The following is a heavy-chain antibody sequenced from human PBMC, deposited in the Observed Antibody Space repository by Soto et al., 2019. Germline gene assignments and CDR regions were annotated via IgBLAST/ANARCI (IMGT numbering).Heavy chain of an antibody. Sequence: GGSLRLSCAASGSTFSSYGMHWVRQAPGKGLEWVAVIWYDGSNKYYADSVKGRFTISRDNSKNTLYLQMNGVGAEDTAVYYCSRAYSTGYGTDVWGQGTTVTVSS. CDR2: IWYDGSNK. CDR3: SRAYSTGYGTDV. D-gene: IGHD4-4*01. CDR1: GSTFSSYG. V-gene: IGHV3-33*01. J-gene: IGHJ6*02.